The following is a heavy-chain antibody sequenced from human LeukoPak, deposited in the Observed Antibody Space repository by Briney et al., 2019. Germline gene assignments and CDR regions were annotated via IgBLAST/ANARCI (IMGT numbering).Heavy chain of an antibody. Sequence: GGSLRLSCAASGFTFSSYWMSWVRQAPGKGLEWVANIKQDGSEKYYVDSVKGRFTISRDNAKNSLYLQMNSLRAEDTAVYYCARDTGRGYSGHDYNTGASDYWGQGTLVTVSS. CDR1: GFTFSSYW. CDR3: ARDTGRGYSGHDYNTGASDY. D-gene: IGHD5-12*01. J-gene: IGHJ4*02. V-gene: IGHV3-7*01. CDR2: IKQDGSEK.